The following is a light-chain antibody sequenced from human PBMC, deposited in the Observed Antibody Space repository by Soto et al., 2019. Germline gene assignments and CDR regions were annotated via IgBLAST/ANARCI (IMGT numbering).Light chain of an antibody. J-gene: IGKJ5*01. CDR3: QQHNNWPPLT. CDR2: DAV. CDR1: HSVGSS. Sequence: EIVLTESPRTLSLSTGEGASLSCRASHSVGSSCASYQQRPGQAPRLLIYDAVTRATGIPARFSGSGSGTEFTLTISSLQSEDFAVYYCQQHNNWPPLTFGQGTRLEIK. V-gene: IGKV3D-15*01.